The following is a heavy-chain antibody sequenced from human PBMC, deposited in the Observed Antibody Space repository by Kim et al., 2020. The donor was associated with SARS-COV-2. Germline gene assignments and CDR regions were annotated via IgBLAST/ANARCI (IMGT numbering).Heavy chain of an antibody. CDR1: GFTLSTYG. CDR3: PRAAMARGAGRDN. J-gene: IGHJ4*02. D-gene: IGHD3-10*01. Sequence: GGSLRLSCAASGFTLSTYGKYWVRQTPGKGLEWVALILYDGSNKYYADSVKGRFTIPRDNSKNTLYLQMNSLRTEDTVVYYCPRAAMARGAGRDNCGQGT. V-gene: IGHV3-30*03. CDR2: ILYDGSNK.